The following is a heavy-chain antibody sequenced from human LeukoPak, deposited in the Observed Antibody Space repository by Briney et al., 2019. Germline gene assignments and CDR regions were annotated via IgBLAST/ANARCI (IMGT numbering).Heavy chain of an antibody. CDR1: GASISTGGFY. CDR2: IYYTGSV. CDR3: ARDHSYYFGSQSSTLDV. Sequence: SETLSLTCTVSGASISTGGFYWTWIRQPPGEGLEWIGYIYYTGSVDYNASLKSRLTISLDTSKNRFSLKLNSVTAADTAVYYCARDHSYYFGSQSSTLDVWGQGTAVTVSS. D-gene: IGHD3-10*01. J-gene: IGHJ6*02. V-gene: IGHV4-31*03.